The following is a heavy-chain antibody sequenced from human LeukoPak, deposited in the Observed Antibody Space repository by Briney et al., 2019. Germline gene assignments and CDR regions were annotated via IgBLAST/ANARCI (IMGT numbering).Heavy chain of an antibody. D-gene: IGHD2-2*01. Sequence: ASVKVSCKASGYTFTSYYMHWVRQAPGQGLEWMGIINPSGGSTSYAQKFQGRVTMTRDMSTSTVYMELSSLRSEDTAVYYCATCSSTSCYLSNWFDPWGQGTLVTVSS. V-gene: IGHV1-46*01. J-gene: IGHJ5*02. CDR3: ATCSSTSCYLSNWFDP. CDR2: INPSGGST. CDR1: GYTFTSYY.